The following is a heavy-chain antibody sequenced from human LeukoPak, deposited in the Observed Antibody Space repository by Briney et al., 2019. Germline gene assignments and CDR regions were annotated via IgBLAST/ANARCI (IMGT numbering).Heavy chain of an antibody. J-gene: IGHJ5*02. CDR1: GGSISSYY. CDR3: ASQGFWSGYSFDP. D-gene: IGHD3-3*01. CDR2: IYTSGST. Sequence: SETLSLTCTVSGGSISSYYWSWIRQPAGKGLEGIGRIYTSGSTNYNPSLKSRVTMSVDTSKNQFSLKLSSVTAADTAVYYCASQGFWSGYSFDPWGQGTLVTVSS. V-gene: IGHV4-4*07.